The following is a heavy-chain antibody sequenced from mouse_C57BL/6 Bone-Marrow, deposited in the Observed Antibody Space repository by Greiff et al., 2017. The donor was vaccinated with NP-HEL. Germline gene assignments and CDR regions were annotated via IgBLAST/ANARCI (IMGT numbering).Heavy chain of an antibody. CDR2: INYDGSST. CDR1: GFTFSDYY. CDR3: ARGSYYGSSLDY. J-gene: IGHJ2*01. V-gene: IGHV5-16*01. D-gene: IGHD1-1*01. Sequence: EVHLVESEGGLVQPGSSMKLSCTASGFTFSDYYMAWVRQVPEKGLEWVANINYDGSSTYYLDSLKSRFIISRDNAKNILYLQMSSLKSEDTATYYCARGSYYGSSLDYWGQGTTLTVSS.